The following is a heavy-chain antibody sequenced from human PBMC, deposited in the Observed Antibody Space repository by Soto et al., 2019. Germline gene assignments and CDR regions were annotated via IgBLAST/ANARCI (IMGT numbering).Heavy chain of an antibody. CDR1: GGSFSDYY. CDR2: INYNGGA. V-gene: IGHV4-34*01. J-gene: IGHJ3*02. D-gene: IGHD3-22*01. CDR3: ARPANAHSASSGYHHDAFDI. Sequence: VQLQQWGAGLLKPSETLSLTCAVYGGSFSDYYWSWIRLIPGKGLEWIGEINYNGGANYNPSLKSRVTMSGDTSKNQFSVKMRFVTAADTALYYCARPANAHSASSGYHHDAFDIWGQGRKVTVSS.